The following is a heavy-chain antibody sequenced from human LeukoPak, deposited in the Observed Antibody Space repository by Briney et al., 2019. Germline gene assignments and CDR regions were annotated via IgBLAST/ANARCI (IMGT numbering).Heavy chain of an antibody. CDR1: ELTVSSNY. CDR3: ARAFGDYGGIDY. J-gene: IGHJ4*02. D-gene: IGHD4-17*01. CDR2: IYSGGST. V-gene: IGHV3-53*01. Sequence: GGSLRLSCAASELTVSSNYMTWVRQAPGKGLEWVSVIYSGGSTYYADSVKGRFTISRDNSKNTLYLQMNSLRADDTAVYYCARAFGDYGGIDYWGRGTLVTVSS.